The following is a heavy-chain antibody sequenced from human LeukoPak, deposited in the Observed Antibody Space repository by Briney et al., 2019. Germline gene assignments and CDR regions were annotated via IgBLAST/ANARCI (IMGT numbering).Heavy chain of an antibody. D-gene: IGHD5-12*01. Sequence: ASVRVSCKPSGHIFTSYGFTWVRQAPGRRPEWMGWVSAYNFATDYAWKFQGRVTMTADTSTGTVYMDLRSLRGDDTAIYYCARCWSFDRGYCDFWGQGTQVIVSS. CDR2: VSAYNFAT. CDR1: GHIFTSYG. CDR3: ARCWSFDRGYCDF. J-gene: IGHJ4*02. V-gene: IGHV1-18*01.